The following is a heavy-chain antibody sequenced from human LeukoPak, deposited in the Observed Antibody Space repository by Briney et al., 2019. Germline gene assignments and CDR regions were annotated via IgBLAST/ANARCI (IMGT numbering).Heavy chain of an antibody. CDR2: IKQDGSEK. D-gene: IGHD3-10*01. CDR3: AREKETLLSITMVRGLIRLHYYMDV. J-gene: IGHJ6*03. CDR1: GFTSSSYW. V-gene: IGHV3-7*01. Sequence: GGSLRLSCAASGFTSSSYWMSWVRQAPGKGLGWVGNIKQDGSEKYYVDSVKGRFTISRDNAKNSLYLQMNRLRAEDTALYYCAREKETLLSITMVRGLIRLHYYMDVWGKGTTVTISS.